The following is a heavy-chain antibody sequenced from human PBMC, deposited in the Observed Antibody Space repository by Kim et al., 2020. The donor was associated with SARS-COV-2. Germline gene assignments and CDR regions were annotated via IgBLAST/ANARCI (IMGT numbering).Heavy chain of an antibody. J-gene: IGHJ6*03. D-gene: IGHD2-2*01. Sequence: SVKVSCKTSGGTFSRDAISWVRQAPGQGLEWMGGIFPLLGTTNYAQEFEDRVTITADESTTTAYMELSSLRSEDTAVYYCATLGPRDQDIVALPSSMFADSYFSYMDVWGKGTTGTVSS. CDR1: GGTFSRDA. CDR3: ATLGPRDQDIVALPSSMFADSYFSYMDV. CDR2: IFPLLGTT. V-gene: IGHV1-69*13.